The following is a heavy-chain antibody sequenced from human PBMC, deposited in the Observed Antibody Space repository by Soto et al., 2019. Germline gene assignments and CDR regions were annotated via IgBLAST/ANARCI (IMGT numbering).Heavy chain of an antibody. CDR1: GFTFSSYA. CDR3: AKDRAYSSSWDDAFDI. D-gene: IGHD6-13*01. J-gene: IGHJ3*02. Sequence: GGSLRLSCAASGFTFSSYAMSWVRQAPGKGLEWVSAISGSGGSTYYADSVKGRFTISRDNSKNTLYLQMNSLRAEDTAVYYCAKDRAYSSSWDDAFDIWGQGTMVTVSS. CDR2: ISGSGGST. V-gene: IGHV3-23*01.